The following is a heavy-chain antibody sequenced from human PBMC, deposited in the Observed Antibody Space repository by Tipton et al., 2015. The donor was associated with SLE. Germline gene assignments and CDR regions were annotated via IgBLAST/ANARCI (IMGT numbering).Heavy chain of an antibody. J-gene: IGHJ6*02. D-gene: IGHD1-26*01. CDR3: AAALTQWELQFYGMDV. Sequence: QSGAEVKKPGTSVKVSCKASGFTFTSSAMQWVRQARGQRLEWIGWIVVGSGNTNYAQKFQERVTITRDMSTSTAYMELSSLRSEDTAVYYCAAALTQWELQFYGMDVWGQGTTVTVSS. CDR2: IVVGSGNT. CDR1: GFTFTSSA. V-gene: IGHV1-58*02.